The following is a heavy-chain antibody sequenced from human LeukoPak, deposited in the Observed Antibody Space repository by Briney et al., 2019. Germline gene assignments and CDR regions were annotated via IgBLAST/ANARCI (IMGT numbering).Heavy chain of an antibody. D-gene: IGHD2-15*01. CDR3: ARGRYCSGGSCYPTVGFYDY. J-gene: IGHJ4*02. CDR1: GFTFSSYD. Sequence: PGGSLRLSCAASGFTFSSYDMHWVRHATGKGLAWVSAIGTAGDTYYPGSVKGRFTISRENAKNSLYLQMNSLRAGDTAVYYCARGRYCSGGSCYPTVGFYDYWGQGTLVTVSS. V-gene: IGHV3-13*01. CDR2: IGTAGDT.